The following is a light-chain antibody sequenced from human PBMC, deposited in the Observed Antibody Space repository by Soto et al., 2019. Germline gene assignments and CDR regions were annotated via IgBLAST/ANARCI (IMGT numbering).Light chain of an antibody. V-gene: IGKV3-11*01. J-gene: IGKJ2*01. CDR3: QHRADWPRGS. Sequence: EIGLTQSPDTLSLSPVDTATLSCRARQRVARYLAWYQQKPCQPPRLLRYHASNRGTGIPARFSGSGSGTHFTLTISSLEPDDFAVYYCQHRADWPRGSFDQETKLEIK. CDR2: HAS. CDR1: QRVARY.